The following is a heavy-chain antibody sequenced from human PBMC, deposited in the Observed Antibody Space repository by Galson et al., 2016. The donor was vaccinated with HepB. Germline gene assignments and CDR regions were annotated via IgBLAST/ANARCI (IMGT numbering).Heavy chain of an antibody. J-gene: IGHJ6*02. CDR3: ARLYCSSTSCCGYCGMDV. CDR1: GGSISSSNYF. V-gene: IGHV4-39*01. D-gene: IGHD2-2*01. Sequence: SETLSLTCTVSGGSISSSNYFWGWIRQPPGKGLEWIGNFYNSGSTAYNPALHSRGSISIDTAKTRISLKLSPVTAAATAVYHCARLYCSSTSCCGYCGMDVWGQGTTVTVSS. CDR2: FYNSGST.